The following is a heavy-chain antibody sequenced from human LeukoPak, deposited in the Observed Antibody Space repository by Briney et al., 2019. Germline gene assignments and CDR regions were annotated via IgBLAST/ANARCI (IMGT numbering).Heavy chain of an antibody. V-gene: IGHV3-30*02. J-gene: IGHJ3*02. CDR1: GFTFSSYG. Sequence: GGSLRLSCAASGFTFSSYGMYWVRQAPGKGLEWVAFIRYDGSNKYYADSVKGRFTVSRDNSKNTLYLQMNSLRAEDTAVYYCAKGRDGYTYDAFDIWGQGTMVTVSS. D-gene: IGHD5-24*01. CDR2: IRYDGSNK. CDR3: AKGRDGYTYDAFDI.